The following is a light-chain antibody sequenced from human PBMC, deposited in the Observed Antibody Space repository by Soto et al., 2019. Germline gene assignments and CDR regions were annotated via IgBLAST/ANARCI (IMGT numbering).Light chain of an antibody. CDR3: QQYNSHST. CDR2: DAS. Sequence: DIQMTQSPSTLSASVGDRVTITCRASQSISSWLAWYQQKPGKAPKLLIYDASSLESGVPSRFSGSGSGTEFTLTISSLQPDDFATHYCQQYNSHSTFGQGTKVDIK. V-gene: IGKV1-5*01. CDR1: QSISSW. J-gene: IGKJ1*01.